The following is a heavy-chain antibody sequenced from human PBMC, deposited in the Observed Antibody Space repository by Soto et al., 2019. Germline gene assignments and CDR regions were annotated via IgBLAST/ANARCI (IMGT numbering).Heavy chain of an antibody. CDR1: GFSLSTSGVG. V-gene: IGHV2-5*02. CDR3: ANRRSYCSGGSCYSGFDY. J-gene: IGHJ4*02. Sequence: QITLKESGPTLVKPTQTLTLTCTFSGFSLSTSGVGVGRIHQPPGKALEWLELIYWDDDKRYSPSLKCRLTITKDTSKDQVVLTTTTMDPVDTATYYCANRRSYCSGGSCYSGFDYWGQGTLVTVSS. CDR2: IYWDDDK. D-gene: IGHD2-15*01.